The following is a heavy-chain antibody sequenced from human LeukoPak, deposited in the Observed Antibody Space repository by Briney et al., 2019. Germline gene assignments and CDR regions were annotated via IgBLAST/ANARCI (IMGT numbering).Heavy chain of an antibody. D-gene: IGHD1-26*01. V-gene: IGHV3-21*04. CDR2: ISSSGTYT. CDR3: AKRSGINYGYFDS. Sequence: GGSLRLSCAASGFTFYTYSMNWVRQAPGKGLEWVSSISSSGTYTYYADSVKGRFTISRDNSKNTAYLQMISLRAEDTAVYYCAKRSGINYGYFDSWGQGALVTVSS. CDR1: GFTFYTYS. J-gene: IGHJ4*02.